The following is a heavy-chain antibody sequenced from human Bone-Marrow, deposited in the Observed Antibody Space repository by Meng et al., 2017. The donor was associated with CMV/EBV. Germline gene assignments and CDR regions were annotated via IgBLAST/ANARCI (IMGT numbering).Heavy chain of an antibody. CDR1: GYSFTSYW. V-gene: IGHV5-10-1*01. D-gene: IGHD3-3*01. CDR3: ARRTIFGVVDNWFDP. J-gene: IGHJ5*02. Sequence: SGYSFTSYWISWVRQMPGKGLEWMGRIDPSDSYTNYSPSFQGHVTISADKSISTAYLQWSSLKASDTAMYYCARRTIFGVVDNWFDPWGQGTLVTRLL. CDR2: IDPSDSYT.